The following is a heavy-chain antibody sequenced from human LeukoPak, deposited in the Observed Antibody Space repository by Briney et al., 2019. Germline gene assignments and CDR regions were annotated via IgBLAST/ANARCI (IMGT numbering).Heavy chain of an antibody. CDR2: IIPIFGTA. Sequence: GASVKVSCKASGGTFSSYAISWVRQAPGQGLEWKGGIIPIFGTANYAQKFQGRVTITADESTSTAYMELSSLRSEDTAVYYCAREYYDSSGSVDHWGQGTLVTVSS. CDR3: AREYYDSSGSVDH. J-gene: IGHJ4*02. V-gene: IGHV1-69*13. CDR1: GGTFSSYA. D-gene: IGHD3-22*01.